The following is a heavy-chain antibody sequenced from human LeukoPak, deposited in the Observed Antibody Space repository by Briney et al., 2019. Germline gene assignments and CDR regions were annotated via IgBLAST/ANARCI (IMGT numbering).Heavy chain of an antibody. Sequence: SETLSLTCAVYGGSFSGYYWSWIRQPPGKGLEWIGEIYHSGSTNYNPSLKSRVTISVDTSKNQFSLKLSSVTAADTAVYYCARKWGYFDYWGQGTLVTVSS. CDR3: ARKWGYFDY. V-gene: IGHV4-34*01. J-gene: IGHJ4*02. CDR1: GGSFSGYY. D-gene: IGHD1-26*01. CDR2: IYHSGST.